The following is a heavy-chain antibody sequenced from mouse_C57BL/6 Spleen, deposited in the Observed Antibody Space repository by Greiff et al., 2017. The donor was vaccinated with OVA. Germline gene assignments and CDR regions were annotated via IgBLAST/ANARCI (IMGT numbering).Heavy chain of an antibody. J-gene: IGHJ3*01. CDR1: GFSFNTYA. Sequence: EVQRVESGGGLVQPKGSLKLSCAASGFSFNTYAMNWVRQAPGKGLEWVARIRSKSNNYATYYADSVKDRFTISRDDSESMLYLQMNNLKTEDTAMYYCVRHDAYYGYVAYWGQGTLVTVSA. CDR3: VRHDAYYGYVAY. V-gene: IGHV10-1*01. CDR2: IRSKSNNYAT. D-gene: IGHD2-9*01.